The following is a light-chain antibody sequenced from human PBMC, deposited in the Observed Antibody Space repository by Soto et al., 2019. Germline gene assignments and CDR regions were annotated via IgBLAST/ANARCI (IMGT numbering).Light chain of an antibody. CDR1: SSDVGGYNY. CDR3: HCYDSSLSGSV. Sequence: QSALTQPASVSGSPGQSITISCTGTSSDVGGYNYVSWYQQHPGKAPKLMIYEVSNRPSGVPDRFSGSKFGTSASLAITGLQAEDEADYYCHCYDSSLSGSVFGGGTKLTVL. V-gene: IGLV2-14*01. J-gene: IGLJ3*02. CDR2: EVS.